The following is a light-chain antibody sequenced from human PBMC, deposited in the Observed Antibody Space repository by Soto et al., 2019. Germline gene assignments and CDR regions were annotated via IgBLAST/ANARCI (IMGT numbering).Light chain of an antibody. Sequence: EIVLTQSPGTLSLSPGERAILSCRASQSVSSNYLAWYQQRPGLAPRLLIYGASSRATGIPDRFSGSGSGTDFTLTISRLEPEDFAVYYFQQYATSSWTFGQGTKVEIK. CDR2: GAS. J-gene: IGKJ1*01. V-gene: IGKV3-20*01. CDR1: QSVSSNY. CDR3: QQYATSSWT.